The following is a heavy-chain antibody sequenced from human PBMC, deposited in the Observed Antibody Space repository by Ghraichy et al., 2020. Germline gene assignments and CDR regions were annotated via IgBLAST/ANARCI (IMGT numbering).Heavy chain of an antibody. CDR1: GFIFGSYG. J-gene: IGHJ6*02. D-gene: IGHD6-13*01. CDR3: VGAAGAGYYGMDV. CDR2: ISAGGGT. Sequence: GESLNISCEASGFIFGSYGMNWVRQAPGKGLEWVSRISAGGGTYYADSVKGRFTISRDNSKNTVSLQMSSLRADDTAMYYCVGAAGAGYYGMDVWGQGTTVTVSS. V-gene: IGHV3-23*01.